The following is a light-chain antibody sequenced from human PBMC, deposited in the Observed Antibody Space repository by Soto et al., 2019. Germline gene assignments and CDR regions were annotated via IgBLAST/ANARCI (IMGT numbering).Light chain of an antibody. Sequence: DIQMTQSPSTLAASVGDRVTITCRASQSISSWLAWYQQKPGKAPKLLIYKASSLESGVPSGFSGSGSGTEITLTISSLQPDDFATYYCQQYNSYWTFGQGTKVDIK. J-gene: IGKJ1*01. CDR2: KAS. CDR1: QSISSW. CDR3: QQYNSYWT. V-gene: IGKV1-5*03.